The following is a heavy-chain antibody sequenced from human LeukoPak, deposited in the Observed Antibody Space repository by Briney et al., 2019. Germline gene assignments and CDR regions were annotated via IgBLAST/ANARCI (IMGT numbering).Heavy chain of an antibody. CDR1: GYTFTNHA. CDR3: ARGEWLLED. CDR2: INTNTGNP. Sequence: ASVTVSCKASGYTFTNHAMNWVRQAPGQGLEWMGWINTNTGNPTYAQGFTGRFVFSLDTSVSTAYLQISSLKAEDTAVYYCARGEWLLEDWGQGTLVTVSS. V-gene: IGHV7-4-1*02. J-gene: IGHJ4*02. D-gene: IGHD3-3*01.